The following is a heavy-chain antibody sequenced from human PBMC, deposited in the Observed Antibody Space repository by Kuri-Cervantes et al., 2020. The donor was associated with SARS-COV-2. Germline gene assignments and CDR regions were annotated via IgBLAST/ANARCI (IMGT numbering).Heavy chain of an antibody. V-gene: IGHV1-46*01. D-gene: IGHD4-23*01. CDR3: ARDVGYGGTSELDITYFDY. CDR1: GYTFTSYY. Sequence: ASVKVSCKASGYTFTSYYMHWVRQAPGQGLEWMGIINPSGGSTSYAQKFQGRVTMTRDTSTSTAYMEMSSLRFEDTAAYSCARDVGYGGTSELDITYFDYWGQGTLVTVSS. J-gene: IGHJ4*02. CDR2: INPSGGST.